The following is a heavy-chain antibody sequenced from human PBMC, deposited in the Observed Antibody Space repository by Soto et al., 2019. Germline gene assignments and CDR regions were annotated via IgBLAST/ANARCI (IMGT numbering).Heavy chain of an antibody. D-gene: IGHD4-17*01. CDR2: ISTYSGNA. J-gene: IGHJ4*02. V-gene: IGHV1-18*04. Sequence: GASVKVSCKTSGYIFSDYGINWVRQAPGQGLEWMGWISTYSGNANLAQKFQGRVTMTTDTSTRTAYMELRSLRSDDTAIYYCAKRTSGTTWGESDYWGQGTLVTVSS. CDR1: GYIFSDYG. CDR3: AKRTSGTTWGESDY.